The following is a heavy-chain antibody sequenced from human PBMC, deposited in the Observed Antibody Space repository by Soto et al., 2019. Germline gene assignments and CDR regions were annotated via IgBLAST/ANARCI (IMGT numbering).Heavy chain of an antibody. CDR1: GFTFSSYS. J-gene: IGHJ5*02. D-gene: IGHD2-8*01. V-gene: IGHV3-48*02. Sequence: EVQLVESGGGLVQPGGSLRLSCAASGFTFSSYSMNWVRQAPGKGLEWVSYISSSSSTIYYADSVKGRFTISKDNAKNSLYLQMNSLRDEDTAVYYCARVPSGVWNWFDPWGQGTLVTVSS. CDR3: ARVPSGVWNWFDP. CDR2: ISSSSSTI.